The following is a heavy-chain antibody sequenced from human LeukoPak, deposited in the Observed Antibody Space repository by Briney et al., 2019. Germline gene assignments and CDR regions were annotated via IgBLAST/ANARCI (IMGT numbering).Heavy chain of an antibody. CDR3: AKGGPYSSSWQSDY. Sequence: GVSLRLSCAASGFTFSNYAMSWVRQAPGKGLEWVSAISGSGSTSYYVDSVKGRFTISRDTSKNTLYLQMNSLRAGDTAVYYCAKGGPYSSSWQSDYWGQGTLVTVSS. V-gene: IGHV3-23*01. CDR2: ISGSGSTS. J-gene: IGHJ4*02. D-gene: IGHD6-13*01. CDR1: GFTFSNYA.